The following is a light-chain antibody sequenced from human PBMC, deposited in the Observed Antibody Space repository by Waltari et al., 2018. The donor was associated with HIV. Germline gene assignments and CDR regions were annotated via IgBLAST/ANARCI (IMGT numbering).Light chain of an antibody. CDR1: ALPKQY. Sequence: SYELTQPPSVSVSPGQTARITCSGDALPKQYAYWYQQKPGQAPGLVIYKDSERPSGIPERFSGASSGATVTLTISGVQAEDEADDYCQSAASSATYRVFGGGTKRTVL. CDR3: QSAASSATYRV. J-gene: IGLJ3*02. CDR2: KDS. V-gene: IGLV3-25*03.